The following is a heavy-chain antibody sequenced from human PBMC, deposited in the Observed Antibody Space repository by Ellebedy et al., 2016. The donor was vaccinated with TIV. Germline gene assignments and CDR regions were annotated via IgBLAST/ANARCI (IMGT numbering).Heavy chain of an antibody. CDR2: IYTDGSST. J-gene: IGHJ2*01. V-gene: IGHV3-74*01. CDR1: GFTFSSYG. Sequence: GESLKISCAASGFTFSSYGMHWVRQAPGKGLEWVSRIYTDGSSTNYADSVKGRFTISRDNAKNTLYLQMNSLRAEDTAVYYCARDDDPNSGYDPYYYFDLWGRGTLVTVSS. CDR3: ARDDDPNSGYDPYYYFDL. D-gene: IGHD5-12*01.